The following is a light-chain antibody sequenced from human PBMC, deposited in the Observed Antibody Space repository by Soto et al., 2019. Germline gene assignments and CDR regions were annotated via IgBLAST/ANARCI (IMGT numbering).Light chain of an antibody. CDR2: DAY. CDR1: QSFRGL. CDR3: QQRHMWPIT. J-gene: IGKJ5*01. V-gene: IGKV3-11*01. Sequence: EVLLTQSPVTLSLSPGERATLSCRASQSFRGLLAWYQQKPGQAPGLLIYDAYNRATGIPPRFSGSGSGTDFTLTISSLEPEDSAVYYCQQRHMWPITFGQGTRLEIK.